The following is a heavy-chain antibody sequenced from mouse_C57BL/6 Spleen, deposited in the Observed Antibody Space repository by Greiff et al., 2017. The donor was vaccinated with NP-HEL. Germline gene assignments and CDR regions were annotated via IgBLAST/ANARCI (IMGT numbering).Heavy chain of an antibody. Sequence: DVKLVESGGGLVKPGGSLKLSCAASGFTFSSYAMSWVRQTPEKRLEWVATISDGGSYTYYPDNVKGRFTISRDNAKNNLYLQMSHLKSEDTAMYYCARDRDGYPFAYWGQGTLVTVSA. J-gene: IGHJ3*01. CDR1: GFTFSSYA. CDR2: ISDGGSYT. V-gene: IGHV5-4*01. CDR3: ARDRDGYPFAY. D-gene: IGHD2-3*01.